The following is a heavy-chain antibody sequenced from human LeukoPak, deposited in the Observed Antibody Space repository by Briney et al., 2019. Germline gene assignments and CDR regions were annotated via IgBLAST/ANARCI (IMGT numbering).Heavy chain of an antibody. V-gene: IGHV3-23*01. D-gene: IGHD4-17*01. CDR2: ISGSGDST. CDR1: GFTLNSYA. Sequence: GGSLRLSCAASGFTLNSYAVNWVRQAPGRGLEWVSAISGSGDSTHYADSVKGRFTISRDNSKNTLYLQMNSLRAEDTAVYYCATYYGDKPDYWGQGILVTVSS. CDR3: ATYYGDKPDY. J-gene: IGHJ4*02.